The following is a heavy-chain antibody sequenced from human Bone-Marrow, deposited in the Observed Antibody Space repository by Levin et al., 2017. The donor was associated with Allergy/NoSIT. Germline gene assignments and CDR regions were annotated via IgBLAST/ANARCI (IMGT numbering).Heavy chain of an antibody. Sequence: GGSLRLSCAASGFTFSSYGMHWVRQAPGKGLEWVAVIWYDGSNKYYADSVKGRFTISRDNSKNTLYLQMNSLRAEDTAVYYCARDFIPLAVAGTFEYWGQGTLVTVSS. CDR2: IWYDGSNK. D-gene: IGHD6-19*01. CDR1: GFTFSSYG. CDR3: ARDFIPLAVAGTFEY. J-gene: IGHJ4*02. V-gene: IGHV3-33*01.